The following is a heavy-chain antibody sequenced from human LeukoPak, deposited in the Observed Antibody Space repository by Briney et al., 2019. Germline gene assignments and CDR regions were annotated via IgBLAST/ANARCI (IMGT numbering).Heavy chain of an antibody. V-gene: IGHV3-48*03. CDR2: ISSSGSTI. CDR1: GFTFSSYE. CDR3: ARTKSVGGLDY. Sequence: GGSLRLSCAASGFTFSSYEMNWVRQAPGKGLEWISYISSSGSTIYYVDSVKGRFTISRDNAKNSLYLQMNSLRAEDTAVYYCARTKSVGGLDYWGQGTLVTVSS. D-gene: IGHD1-26*01. J-gene: IGHJ4*02.